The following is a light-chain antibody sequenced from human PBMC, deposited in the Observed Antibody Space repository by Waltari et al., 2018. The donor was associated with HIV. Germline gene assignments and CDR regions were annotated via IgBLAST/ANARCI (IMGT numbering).Light chain of an antibody. CDR1: TSDVGSYNF. V-gene: IGLV2-14*03. CDR3: SSYANTSSVI. J-gene: IGLJ2*01. CDR2: EVT. Sequence: QSALTQPDSVSGSPGQSITISCSGTTSDVGSYNFVSWYQKHPGKAPKLMIHEVTIRASVASTRFSHSKSRKTASLTISGLQAEDEADYYCSSYANTSSVIFGEGTKLT.